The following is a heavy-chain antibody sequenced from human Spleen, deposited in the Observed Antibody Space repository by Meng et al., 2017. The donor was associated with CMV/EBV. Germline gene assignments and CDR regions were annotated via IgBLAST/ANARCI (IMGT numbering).Heavy chain of an antibody. CDR1: GFTFSSYA. J-gene: IGHJ6*02. CDR2: ISYDGSNK. V-gene: IGHV3-30-3*01. CDR3: ARDMVMVYAIRSLNERYGMDV. Sequence: GGSLRLSCAASGFTFSSYAMHWVRQAPGKGLEWVAVISYDGSNKYYADSVKGRFTISRDNSKNTLYLQMNSLRAEDTAVYYCARDMVMVYAIRSLNERYGMDVWGQGTTVTVS. D-gene: IGHD2-8*01.